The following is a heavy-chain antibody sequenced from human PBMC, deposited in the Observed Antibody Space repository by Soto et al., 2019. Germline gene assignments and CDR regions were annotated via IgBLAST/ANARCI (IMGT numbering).Heavy chain of an antibody. V-gene: IGHV3-48*01. CDR3: AKLGSYYDILTGYPTVGAFDI. CDR1: GFTFSSYS. CDR2: IDSSSRTI. D-gene: IGHD3-9*01. J-gene: IGHJ3*02. Sequence: GGSLRLSCAASGFTFSSYSMNWVRQAPGKGLEWVSYIDSSSRTIYYGDSVKGRFTISRDNAKNSLYLQMNSLRAEDTAVYYCAKLGSYYDILTGYPTVGAFDIWGQGTMVTVSS.